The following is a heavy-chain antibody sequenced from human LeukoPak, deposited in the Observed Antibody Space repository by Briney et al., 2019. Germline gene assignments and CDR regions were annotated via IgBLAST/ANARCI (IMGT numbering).Heavy chain of an antibody. Sequence: GESLKISCKGSGYRFTKSWIGWVRQMPGKGLEWLGIIYPDDSRTRYSPSFQGQVTISVDKSITTAYLQWPSLKASDTAMYYCARPSYGASDYWGQGTLVTVSS. CDR2: IYPDDSRT. CDR3: ARPSYGASDY. V-gene: IGHV5-51*01. CDR1: GYRFTKSW. D-gene: IGHD4-17*01. J-gene: IGHJ4*02.